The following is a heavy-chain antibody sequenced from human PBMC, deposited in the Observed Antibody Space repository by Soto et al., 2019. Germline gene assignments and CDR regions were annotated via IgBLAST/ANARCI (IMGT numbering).Heavy chain of an antibody. Sequence: LRLSCSASGFTFSSYAMGWVRQGPGKGLEWVAVVSIGGSTHYADSVRGRFTISRDNSKNTLSLQMNSLTAEDTAVYFCAKRRGAGGHFDYWGQGALVTVSS. CDR1: GFTFSSYA. J-gene: IGHJ4*02. CDR3: AKRRGAGGHFDY. CDR2: VSIGGST. D-gene: IGHD2-15*01. V-gene: IGHV3-23*01.